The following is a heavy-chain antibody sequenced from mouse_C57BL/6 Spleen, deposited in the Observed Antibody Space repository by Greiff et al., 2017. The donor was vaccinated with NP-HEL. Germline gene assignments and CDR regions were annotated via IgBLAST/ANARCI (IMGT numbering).Heavy chain of an antibody. J-gene: IGHJ3*01. CDR1: EYEFPSHD. Sequence: EVKLVESGGGLVQPGESLKLSCESNEYEFPSHDMSWVRKTPEKRLELVAAINSDGGSTYYPDTMERRFIISRDNTKKTRYLQMSSLRSEATALYDWARRAGYDGRFAYWGQGTLVTGSA. D-gene: IGHD2-2*01. CDR2: INSDGGST. CDR3: ARRAGYDGRFAY. V-gene: IGHV5-2*03.